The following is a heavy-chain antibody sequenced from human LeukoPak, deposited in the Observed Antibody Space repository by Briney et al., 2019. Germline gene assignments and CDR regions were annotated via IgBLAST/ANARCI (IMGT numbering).Heavy chain of an antibody. CDR1: GYSFTKYW. Sequence: GESLKISCKASGYSFTKYWIGWVRPMPGKGMEWMGIIYPGDSESDTRYSPSFQGQVTISADKSVTTAYLQWSSLKASDTAMYYCARLLINYYGMDVWGQGTTVAVSS. J-gene: IGHJ6*02. CDR2: IYPGDSESDT. CDR3: ARLLINYYGMDV. V-gene: IGHV5-51*01. D-gene: IGHD2-8*01.